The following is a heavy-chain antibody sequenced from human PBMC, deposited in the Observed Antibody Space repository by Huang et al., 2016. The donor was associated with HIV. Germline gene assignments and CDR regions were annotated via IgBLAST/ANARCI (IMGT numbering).Heavy chain of an antibody. D-gene: IGHD6-13*01. Sequence: QVQLVESGGGVVQPGRSLRISCAASGFTFSSYGMHWVRQGPCKGLEWVAVISYDAKTKYYADSVKGRFSISRDKSKTTVYLQLNSLRLEDTAVYYCAKGGSAAAVLDFWGQGTLVTVSS. J-gene: IGHJ4*02. CDR1: GFTFSSYG. CDR3: AKGGSAAAVLDF. CDR2: ISYDAKTK. V-gene: IGHV3-30*18.